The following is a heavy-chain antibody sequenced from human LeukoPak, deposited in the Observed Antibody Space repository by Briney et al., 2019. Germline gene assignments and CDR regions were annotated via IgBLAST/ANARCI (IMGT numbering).Heavy chain of an antibody. CDR3: ARVASNYDFDY. V-gene: IGHV3-20*04. CDR2: INWNGGST. D-gene: IGHD4-11*01. CDR1: GFTFDDYG. Sequence: GGSLRLSCAASGFTFDDYGMTWVRQAPGKGLVWVSGINWNGGSTGYADSVKGRFTISRDNAQNSLYLQMNSLRAEDTALYYCARVASNYDFDYWGQGTLVTVSS. J-gene: IGHJ4*02.